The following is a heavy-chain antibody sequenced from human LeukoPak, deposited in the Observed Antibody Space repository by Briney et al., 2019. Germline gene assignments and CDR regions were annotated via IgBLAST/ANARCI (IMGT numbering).Heavy chain of an antibody. CDR3: MRGGGGY. Sequence: PGGSLRLSCAASGFTFTSYDMNWVRQAPGKGLEWVSFISSSGTTIHYADSVKGRFTVSRDNAEQSLYLQMNSLRAEDTAFYYCMRGGGGYWGQGTLVTVSS. D-gene: IGHD3-10*01. CDR1: GFTFTSYD. J-gene: IGHJ4*02. V-gene: IGHV3-48*03. CDR2: ISSSGTTI.